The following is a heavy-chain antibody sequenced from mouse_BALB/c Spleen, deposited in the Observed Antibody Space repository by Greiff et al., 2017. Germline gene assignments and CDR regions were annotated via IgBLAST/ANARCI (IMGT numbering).Heavy chain of an antibody. J-gene: IGHJ3*01. CDR1: GFTFSDYY. D-gene: IGHD2-10*02. CDR3: ARGYGNYPWFAC. V-gene: IGHV5-4*02. Sequence: EVHLVESGGGLVKPGGSLKLSCAASGFTFSDYYMYWVRQTPEKRLEWVATISDGGSYTYYPDSVKGRFTISRDNAKNNLYLQMSSLKSEDTAMYYCARGYGNYPWFACWGQGTLVTVSA. CDR2: ISDGGSYT.